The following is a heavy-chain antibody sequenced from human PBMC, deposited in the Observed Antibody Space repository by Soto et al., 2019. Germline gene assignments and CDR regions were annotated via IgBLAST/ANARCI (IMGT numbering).Heavy chain of an antibody. Sequence: ESGGGLVKPGGSLRLSCAASGFTFSSYAMSWVRQAPGKGLEWVSAISGSGGSTYYADSVKGRFTISRDNSKNTLYLQMNSLRAEDTAVYYCAKDLVPSLGGSYDTWGQGTLVTVSS. V-gene: IGHV3-23*01. D-gene: IGHD1-26*01. J-gene: IGHJ4*02. CDR2: ISGSGGST. CDR3: AKDLVPSLGGSYDT. CDR1: GFTFSSYA.